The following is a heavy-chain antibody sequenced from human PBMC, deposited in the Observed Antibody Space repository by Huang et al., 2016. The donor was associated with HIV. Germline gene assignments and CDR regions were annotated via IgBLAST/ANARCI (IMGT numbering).Heavy chain of an antibody. CDR3: ARPLLGYSNGYYFDY. V-gene: IGHV5-51*03. D-gene: IGHD5-18*01. Sequence: EVQLVQSGAEVKKPGESLKISCKGSGFSFTNYWIGWVRQMPGKGLEWRGVSYPGDFDTTYSPSFRGQVTISADKSITTAYLQWNSLKASDSAMYYCARPLLGYSNGYYFDYWGQGTLVTVSS. J-gene: IGHJ4*02. CDR2: SYPGDFDT. CDR1: GFSFTNYW.